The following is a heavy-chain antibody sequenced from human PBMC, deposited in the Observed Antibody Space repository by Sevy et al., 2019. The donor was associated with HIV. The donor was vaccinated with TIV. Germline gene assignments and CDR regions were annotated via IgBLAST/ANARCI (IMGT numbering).Heavy chain of an antibody. Sequence: GGSLRLSCSASGFTFSDYYMNWIRQAPGKGLEWISYISFSSNYTMYADSVTGRFTISRDNPKNSLYRQMNSLRAEDTAVYYCARGLVGANLGTDYWGQGSLVTVSS. J-gene: IGHJ4*02. V-gene: IGHV3-11*06. D-gene: IGHD1-26*01. CDR2: ISFSSNYT. CDR1: GFTFSDYY. CDR3: ARGLVGANLGTDY.